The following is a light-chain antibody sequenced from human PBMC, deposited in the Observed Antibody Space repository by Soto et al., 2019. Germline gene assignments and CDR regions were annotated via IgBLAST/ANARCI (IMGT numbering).Light chain of an antibody. CDR1: QSISSY. J-gene: IGKJ3*01. Sequence: DIQMTPSPSSLSASVGDRVTITCRASQSISSYLNWYQQKPGKAPKLLIYAASSLQSGVPSRFSGSGSGTDFTLTISSLQPEDFATYYCQQSYSTLLFTFGPGTKVDIK. CDR3: QQSYSTLLFT. V-gene: IGKV1-39*01. CDR2: AAS.